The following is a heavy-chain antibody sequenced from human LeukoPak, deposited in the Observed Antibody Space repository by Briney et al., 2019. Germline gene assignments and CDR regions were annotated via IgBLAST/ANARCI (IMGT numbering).Heavy chain of an antibody. D-gene: IGHD2-2*01. CDR2: ISAYNGNT. Sequence: GASVRVSCTASGYTFTSYGISWVRQAPGQGLEWMGWISAYNGNTNYAQKLQGRVTMTTDTSTSTAYMELRSLRSDDTAVYYCAGVVPAAGARFDPWGQGTLVTVSS. CDR1: GYTFTSYG. J-gene: IGHJ5*02. V-gene: IGHV1-18*04. CDR3: AGVVPAAGARFDP.